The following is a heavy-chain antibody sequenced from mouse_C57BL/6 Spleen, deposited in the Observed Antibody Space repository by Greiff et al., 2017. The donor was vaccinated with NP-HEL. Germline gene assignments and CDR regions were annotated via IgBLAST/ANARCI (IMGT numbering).Heavy chain of an antibody. Sequence: QVQLQQPGAELVMPGASVKLSCKASGYTFTSYWMHWVKQRPGQGLEWIGEIDPSDSYTNYNQKFKGKSTLTVDKSSSTAYMQLSSLTSEDSAVYYCARNSYYGSSYGGYFDYWGQGTTLTVSS. J-gene: IGHJ2*01. CDR3: ARNSYYGSSYGGYFDY. V-gene: IGHV1-69*01. D-gene: IGHD1-1*01. CDR2: IDPSDSYT. CDR1: GYTFTSYW.